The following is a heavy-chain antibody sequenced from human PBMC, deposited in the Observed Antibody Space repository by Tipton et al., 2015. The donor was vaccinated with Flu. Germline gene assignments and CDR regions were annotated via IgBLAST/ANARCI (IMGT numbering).Heavy chain of an antibody. V-gene: IGHV3-23*01. J-gene: IGHJ6*02. Sequence: SLRLSCAASGLTFSNYAMSWVRQAPGKGLEWVAGLSGSGSSIYYAESVKGRFTISRDNSKNMLYVQMNSLRAEDTAVYYCVKAKNYAIVAAYYGMDVWGQGTTVTVSS. CDR3: VKAKNYAIVAAYYGMDV. D-gene: IGHD3-9*01. CDR1: GLTFSNYA. CDR2: LSGSGSSI.